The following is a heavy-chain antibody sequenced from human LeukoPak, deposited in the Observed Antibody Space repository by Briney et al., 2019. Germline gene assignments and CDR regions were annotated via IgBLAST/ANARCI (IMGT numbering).Heavy chain of an antibody. J-gene: IGHJ4*02. CDR2: ISGSGGAT. D-gene: IGHD1-26*01. Sequence: GGSLRLSCVASGFTFSNSAMSWVRQAPGKGLEWVSAISGSGGATYYADSVKGRFTISRDNSKNTLYLQMNSLRAEDTAVYYCAKGGGSIFFDYWGQGTLVTVSS. CDR1: GFTFSNSA. V-gene: IGHV3-23*01. CDR3: AKGGGSIFFDY.